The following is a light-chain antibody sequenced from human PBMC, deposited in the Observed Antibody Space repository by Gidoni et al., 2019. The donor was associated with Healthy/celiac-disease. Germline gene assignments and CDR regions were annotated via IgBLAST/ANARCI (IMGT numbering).Light chain of an antibody. V-gene: IGKV3-15*01. CDR2: GAS. CDR3: QQYNNWPRVT. Sequence: EIVMTQSPATLSVSPGERATLSCRASQSVGSNLAWYQQKPGQPPRLLIDGASTRATGIPARFSGSGSGTEFTLTISSLQSEDFAVYYCQQYNNWPRVTFGQGTKVEIK. CDR1: QSVGSN. J-gene: IGKJ1*01.